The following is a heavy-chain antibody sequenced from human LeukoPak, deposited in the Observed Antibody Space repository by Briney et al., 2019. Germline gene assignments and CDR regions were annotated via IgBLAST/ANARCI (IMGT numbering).Heavy chain of an antibody. CDR2: ISSSGSTI. CDR1: GFTFSSYE. J-gene: IGHJ4*02. CDR3: ARDVIYASEIYSYGDC. V-gene: IGHV3-48*03. D-gene: IGHD3-16*01. Sequence: GGSLRLSCAASGFTFSSYEMNWVRQAPGKGLEWVSYISSSGSTIYYADSVKGRFTISRDNAKNSLFLQMNSLRAEDTAVYYCARDVIYASEIYSYGDCLGQGTLVTVSS.